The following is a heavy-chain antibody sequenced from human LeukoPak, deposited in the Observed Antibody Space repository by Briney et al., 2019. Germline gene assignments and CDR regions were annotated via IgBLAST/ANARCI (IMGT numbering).Heavy chain of an antibody. CDR1: GDSVSSNSAA. D-gene: IGHD2-2*01. Sequence: SQTLSLTCAISGDSVSSNSAAWDWIRQSPSRGLEWLGRTYYRSTWYNDYAVSVRGRITVNPDTSKNQFSLHLNSVTPEDTAVYYCARRLTQYDCFDPWGQGILVTVSS. V-gene: IGHV6-1*01. J-gene: IGHJ5*02. CDR3: ARRLTQYDCFDP. CDR2: TYYRSTWYN.